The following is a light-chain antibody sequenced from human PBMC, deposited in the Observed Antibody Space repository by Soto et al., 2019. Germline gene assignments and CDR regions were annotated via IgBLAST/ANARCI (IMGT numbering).Light chain of an antibody. CDR2: STS. Sequence: ENVLTQSPGTLSLSPGERATLSCSASQSVGSSYLAWYQQKPGQAPRLLIYSTSSRATDIPDRFSGSGSGTDFTLTISRLEPEDFAVYYCQQYDSRIWTFRQGTKVEIK. J-gene: IGKJ1*01. CDR1: QSVGSSY. CDR3: QQYDSRIWT. V-gene: IGKV3-20*01.